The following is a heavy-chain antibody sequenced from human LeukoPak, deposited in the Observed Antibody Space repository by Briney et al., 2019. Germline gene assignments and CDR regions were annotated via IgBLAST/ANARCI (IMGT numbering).Heavy chain of an antibody. Sequence: PGGSLRLSCAASGFTFNNYGMHWVRQAPGKGLEWVAVISYDGRNIHYPDSVKGRFIISRDNSKNTVYLQMDSLRAEDTAMYYCARSYTHYDFWSGYTYQNYFDPWGQGTLVTVSS. V-gene: IGHV3-30*03. D-gene: IGHD3-3*01. CDR2: ISYDGRNI. CDR3: ARSYTHYDFWSGYTYQNYFDP. CDR1: GFTFNNYG. J-gene: IGHJ5*02.